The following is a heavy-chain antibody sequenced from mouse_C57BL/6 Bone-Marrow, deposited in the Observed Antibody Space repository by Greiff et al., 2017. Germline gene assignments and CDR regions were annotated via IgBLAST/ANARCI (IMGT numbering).Heavy chain of an antibody. Sequence: EVKLMASEGGLVQPGSSMKLSCTASGFTFSDYYMAWVRQVPEKGLEWVANINYDGSSTYYLDSLKSRFIISRDNAKNILYLQMSSLKSEDTATYYCARGYYGSSLYYFDYWGQGTTLTVSS. J-gene: IGHJ2*01. CDR2: INYDGSST. D-gene: IGHD1-1*01. CDR1: GFTFSDYY. V-gene: IGHV5-16*01. CDR3: ARGYYGSSLYYFDY.